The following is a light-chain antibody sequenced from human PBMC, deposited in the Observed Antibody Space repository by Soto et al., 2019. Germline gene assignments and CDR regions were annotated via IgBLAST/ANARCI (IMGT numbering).Light chain of an antibody. CDR1: QGVLYSSNNKNY. Sequence: DIVMTQSPDSLAVYLGERATVNCKSSQGVLYSSNNKNYLAWYQQKPGQPPKLLIYWASTRESGDHDRFSGSGPGTDFTLTISSLQAEDVAVYYCQHYYITPLQITLGQGTRLE. CDR2: WAS. J-gene: IGKJ5*01. V-gene: IGKV4-1*01. CDR3: QHYYITPLQIT.